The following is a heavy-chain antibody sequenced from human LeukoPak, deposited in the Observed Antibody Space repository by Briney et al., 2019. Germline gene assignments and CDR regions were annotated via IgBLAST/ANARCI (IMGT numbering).Heavy chain of an antibody. D-gene: IGHD3-10*01. CDR2: MFYSGST. CDR3: ARDRAPVTMIRGAPGGFDP. J-gene: IGHJ5*02. Sequence: SETLSLTCTVSGGSISSHFWSWIRQPPGKGLEWIGYMFYSGSTNYNPTLKSRVTISIDASKNQFSLKLTSVSAADTAVYYCARDRAPVTMIRGAPGGFDPWGQGTLVTVSS. CDR1: GGSISSHF. V-gene: IGHV4-59*11.